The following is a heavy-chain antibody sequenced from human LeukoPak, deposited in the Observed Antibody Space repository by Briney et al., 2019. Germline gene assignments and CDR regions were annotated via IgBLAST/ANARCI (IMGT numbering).Heavy chain of an antibody. J-gene: IGHJ4*02. D-gene: IGHD1-26*01. CDR3: ARDSGAAQFDY. V-gene: IGHV4-59*01. CDR2: IYYSGST. Sequence: SETLSLTCTVSGGAISSYYWSWIRRPPGKGLEWIGYIYYSGSTNYNPSLKSRVTISVDTSKNQFSLKLSSVTAADTAVYYCARDSGAAQFDYWGQGTLVTVSS. CDR1: GGAISSYY.